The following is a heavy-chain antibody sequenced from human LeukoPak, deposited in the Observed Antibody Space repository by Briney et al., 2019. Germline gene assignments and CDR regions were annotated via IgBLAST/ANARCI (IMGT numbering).Heavy chain of an antibody. J-gene: IGHJ3*02. CDR2: MNPNSGNT. CDR3: AVLPAGRRIRERITMIWRDAFDI. V-gene: IGHV1-8*01. Sequence: GASVKVSCKASGYTFTGYDINWVRQATGQGLEWMGWMNPNSGNTGYAQKFQGRVTMTRNTSISTAYMELSSLRSEDTAVYYCAVLPAGRRIRERITMIWRDAFDIWGQGTMVTVS. CDR1: GYTFTGYD. D-gene: IGHD3-22*01.